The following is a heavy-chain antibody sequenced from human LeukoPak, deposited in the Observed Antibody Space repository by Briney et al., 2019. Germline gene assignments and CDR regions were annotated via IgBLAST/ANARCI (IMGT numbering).Heavy chain of an antibody. J-gene: IGHJ4*02. V-gene: IGHV3-23*01. CDR3: ARALYGSGWCQDY. D-gene: IGHD6-19*01. Sequence: GGSLRLSCAASGCTFSNYAMSWVRQAPGKGLEWVSTISNSVGPTYYADSVKGRFTISRDTSRNTLYLQVNSLRAEDTALYYCARALYGSGWCQDYWGQGTLVTVSS. CDR2: ISNSVGPT. CDR1: GCTFSNYA.